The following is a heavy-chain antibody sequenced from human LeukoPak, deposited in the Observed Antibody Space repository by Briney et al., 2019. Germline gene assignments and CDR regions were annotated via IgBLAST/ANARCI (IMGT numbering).Heavy chain of an antibody. V-gene: IGHV3-21*01. J-gene: IGHJ3*02. D-gene: IGHD6-19*01. CDR1: GFTFSSYS. CDR3: ARGGSSGWWAFDI. Sequence: GGSLRLSCAASGFTFSSYSMNWVRQAPGKGLEWVSSISSSSSYIYYADSVKGRFTISRDYAKNSLYLQMNSLRAEDTAVYYCARGGSSGWWAFDIWGQGTMVTVSS. CDR2: ISSSSSYI.